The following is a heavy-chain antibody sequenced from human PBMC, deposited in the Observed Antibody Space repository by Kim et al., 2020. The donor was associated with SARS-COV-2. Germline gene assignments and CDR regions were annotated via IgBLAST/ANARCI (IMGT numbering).Heavy chain of an antibody. V-gene: IGHV3-48*04. CDR3: TREGRHGFVESY. D-gene: IGHD5-18*01. J-gene: IGHJ4*02. Sequence: GGSLRLSCAASGFPFDRYGMNWVRQAPGKGLEWVSCIHFGCSGLDYADSVKGRFTISRDNAGNSLYLQMNSLSAADTGVYYCTREGRHGFVESYGGQRTLLTVS. CDR1: GFPFDRYG. CDR2: IHFGCSGL.